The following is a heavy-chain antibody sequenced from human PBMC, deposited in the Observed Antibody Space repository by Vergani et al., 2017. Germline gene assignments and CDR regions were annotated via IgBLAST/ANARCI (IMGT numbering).Heavy chain of an antibody. J-gene: IGHJ5*02. CDR1: GSSMSGYY. Sequence: QVRLQESGPGLVKPSETLSLTCSVSGSSMSGYYWSWIRQPPGKELEWIGYMYHSGSTNYNPSLETRVTISGDTSKNQFSLKLNSVTAADTAVYYCGRVADFYGLGSRLLDLWGQGIQVTVSS. CDR2: MYHSGST. D-gene: IGHD3-10*01. V-gene: IGHV4-59*01. CDR3: GRVADFYGLGSRLLDL.